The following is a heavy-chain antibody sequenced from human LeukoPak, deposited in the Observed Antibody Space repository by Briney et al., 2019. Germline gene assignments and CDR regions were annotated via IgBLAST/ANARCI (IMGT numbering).Heavy chain of an antibody. J-gene: IGHJ4*02. CDR2: ISYDGSNK. V-gene: IGHV3-30-3*01. CDR1: GFTFSSYA. D-gene: IGHD3-22*01. Sequence: PGGSLRLSCAASGFTFSSYAMHWVRQAPGKGLEWVAVISYDGSNKYYADSVKGRFTISRDNSKNTLYLQMNSLRAEDTAVYYCAKDGRGYYYDSGGYTNPFDYWGQGTLVTVSS. CDR3: AKDGRGYYYDSGGYTNPFDY.